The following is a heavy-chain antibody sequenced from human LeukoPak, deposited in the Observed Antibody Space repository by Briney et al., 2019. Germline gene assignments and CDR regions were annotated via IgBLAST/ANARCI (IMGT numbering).Heavy chain of an antibody. CDR1: GGSISSSSYY. J-gene: IGHJ4*02. V-gene: IGHV4-39*01. D-gene: IGHD3-22*01. CDR2: IYYSGST. Sequence: SETLSLTCTVSGGSISSSSYYWGWIRQPPGKGLEWIGSIYYSGSTYYNPSLKSRVTISVDTSKNQFSLKLSSVTAADTAVYYCARQGGDYYDSSGHDYWGQGTLVTVST. CDR3: ARQGGDYYDSSGHDY.